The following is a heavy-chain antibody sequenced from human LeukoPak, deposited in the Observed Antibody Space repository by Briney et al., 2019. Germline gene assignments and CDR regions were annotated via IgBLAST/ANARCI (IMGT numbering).Heavy chain of an antibody. CDR3: ARDLGSLLWFGELSNPSNWFDP. CDR1: GYTFTGYY. V-gene: IGHV1-2*02. D-gene: IGHD3-10*01. J-gene: IGHJ5*02. Sequence: GASVKVSCKASGYTFTGYYMHWVRQAPGQGLEWMGWVNPNSGGTNYAQKFQGGVTMTRDTSISTAYMELSRLRSDDTAVYYCARDLGSLLWFGELSNPSNWFDPWGQGTLVTVSS. CDR2: VNPNSGGT.